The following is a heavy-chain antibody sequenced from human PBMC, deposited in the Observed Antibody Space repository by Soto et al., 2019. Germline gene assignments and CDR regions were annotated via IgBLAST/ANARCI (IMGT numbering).Heavy chain of an antibody. Sequence: QVQLVQSGAEVKKPGASVKVSCKASGYTFTSYDINWVRQATGQGPEWMGWMNPNSGDTHYAQTFQGRVTMTRNTSLSTAYMELSSLGSEDTAMYYCARWYGGNSGDYWGQGPLVTVSS. CDR2: MNPNSGDT. CDR3: ARWYGGNSGDY. J-gene: IGHJ4*02. D-gene: IGHD2-21*02. V-gene: IGHV1-8*01. CDR1: GYTFTSYD.